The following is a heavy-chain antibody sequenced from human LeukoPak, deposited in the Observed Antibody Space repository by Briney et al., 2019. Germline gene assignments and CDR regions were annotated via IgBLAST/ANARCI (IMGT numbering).Heavy chain of an antibody. D-gene: IGHD3-22*01. Sequence: ESGPTLVNPTETLTLTCTVSGFSLSNARMGVSWIRQPPGKALEWLAHIFSNDEKSYSTSLKSRLTISKDTSKSQVVLTMTNIDPVDTATYYCARIPGDYYDSSGYLVDAFDIWGQGTMVTVSS. V-gene: IGHV2-26*01. J-gene: IGHJ3*02. CDR3: ARIPGDYYDSSGYLVDAFDI. CDR2: IFSNDEK. CDR1: GFSLSNARMG.